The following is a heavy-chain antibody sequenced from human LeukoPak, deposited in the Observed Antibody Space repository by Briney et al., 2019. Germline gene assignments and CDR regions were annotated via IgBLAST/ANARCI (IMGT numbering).Heavy chain of an antibody. J-gene: IGHJ4*02. CDR3: ARGLTYDILTGYYTGGDY. CDR2: ISSSGSTI. Sequence: GGSLRLSCAASGFTFSSYEMNWVRQAPGKGLEWVSYISSSGSTIYYADSVKGRFTISRDNAKNSLYLQMNSLRAEDTAVYYCARGLTYDILTGYYTGGDYWGQGTLVTVSS. V-gene: IGHV3-48*03. D-gene: IGHD3-9*01. CDR1: GFTFSSYE.